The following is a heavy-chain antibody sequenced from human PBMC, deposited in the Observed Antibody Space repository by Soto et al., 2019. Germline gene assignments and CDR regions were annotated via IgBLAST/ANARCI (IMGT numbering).Heavy chain of an antibody. D-gene: IGHD6-19*01. Sequence: QVQLQESGPGLVKPSQTLSLTCTVSGGSISSGGYYWSWIRQHPGKGLEWIGYIYYSGSTYYNPSLKSXXTXSXXTAKNQFSRKLSSVTAADTAVYYCAIIAVAGTVDPWGQGTLVTVSS. CDR2: IYYSGST. CDR3: AIIAVAGTVDP. CDR1: GGSISSGGYY. V-gene: IGHV4-31*03. J-gene: IGHJ5*02.